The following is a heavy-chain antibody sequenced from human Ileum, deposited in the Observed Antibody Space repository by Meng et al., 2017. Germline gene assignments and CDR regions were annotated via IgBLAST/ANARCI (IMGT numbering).Heavy chain of an antibody. J-gene: IGHJ5*02. Sequence: QGQLEDQGPGLGKPSGPLFLTVDVSGGPISDSNWWSWVRQPPGKGLEWIGEIYHTGSTNYNPSLKSRVTMSLDKSRNQFFLDLTSVTAADTAVYYCARDLLGPAIAASGYFDPWGQGTLVTVSS. V-gene: IGHV4-4*02. CDR1: GGPISDSNW. D-gene: IGHD5-12*01. CDR3: ARDLLGPAIAASGYFDP. CDR2: IYHTGST.